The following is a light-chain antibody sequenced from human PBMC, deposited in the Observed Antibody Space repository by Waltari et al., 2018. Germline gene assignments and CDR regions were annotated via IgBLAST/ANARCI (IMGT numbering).Light chain of an antibody. CDR1: QSVGTS. Sequence: EIVLSQSPATLSLSAGERVALSCRASQSVGTSLAWYQHQRGQAPRLLIYDASKRAAGIPARFSGSGSGTDFTLTISSLEPEDFAMYYCQQRSSWPRTFGQGTKVEI. CDR2: DAS. V-gene: IGKV3-11*01. J-gene: IGKJ1*01. CDR3: QQRSSWPRT.